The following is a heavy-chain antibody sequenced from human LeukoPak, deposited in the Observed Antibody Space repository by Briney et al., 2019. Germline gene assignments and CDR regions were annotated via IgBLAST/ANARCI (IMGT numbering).Heavy chain of an antibody. D-gene: IGHD3-3*01. Sequence: PSQTLSLTCTVSGGSISSGSYYWSWIRQPAGKGLEWIGRIYTSGSINYNPSLKSRVTISVDTSKNQFSLKLSSVTAADTAVYYCATTRYDFWSGYYLDYWGQGTLVTVSS. V-gene: IGHV4-61*02. CDR1: GGSISSGSYY. J-gene: IGHJ4*02. CDR2: IYTSGSI. CDR3: ATTRYDFWSGYYLDY.